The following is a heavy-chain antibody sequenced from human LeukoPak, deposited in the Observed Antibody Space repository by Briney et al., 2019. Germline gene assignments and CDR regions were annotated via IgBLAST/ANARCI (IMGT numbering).Heavy chain of an antibody. CDR1: GGSISSYY. V-gene: IGHV4-4*07. CDR2: IYTSGST. D-gene: IGHD1-26*01. Sequence: PSETLSLTCTVSGGSISSYYWSWIRQPAGRGLEWIGRIYTSGSTNYNPSLKSRVTISVDTSKNQFSLKLSSVTAADTAVYYCARDGAISGSYRGVDYWGQGTLVTVSS. J-gene: IGHJ4*02. CDR3: ARDGAISGSYRGVDY.